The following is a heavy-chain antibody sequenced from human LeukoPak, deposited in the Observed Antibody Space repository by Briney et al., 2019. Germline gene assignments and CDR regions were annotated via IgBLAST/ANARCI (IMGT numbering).Heavy chain of an antibody. J-gene: IGHJ4*02. V-gene: IGHV4-30-4*01. Sequence: SETLSLTCTVSGGSISSGDYYWSWIRQPPGKGLEWIGYIYYSGSTYYSPSLKSRITISVDTSKNQFSLKLFSVTAADTAVYYCARGVFYSDSSGYYWVDYWGQGTLVTVSS. CDR1: GGSISSGDYY. CDR2: IYYSGST. D-gene: IGHD3-22*01. CDR3: ARGVFYSDSSGYYWVDY.